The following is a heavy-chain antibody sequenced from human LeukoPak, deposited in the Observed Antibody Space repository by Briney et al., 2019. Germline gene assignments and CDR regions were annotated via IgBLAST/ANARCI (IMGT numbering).Heavy chain of an antibody. Sequence: SETLSLTCTVSGVSINGGDYYWSWIRQPPGKGLEWIGNIYHSGISFYNPSLKSRVTISVDTSKNQFSLKLSSVTAADTAVYYCARGLVVPAAINSWGQGTLVTVSS. V-gene: IGHV4-30-2*01. CDR1: GVSINGGDYY. CDR2: IYHSGIS. J-gene: IGHJ4*02. D-gene: IGHD2-2*02. CDR3: ARGLVVPAAINS.